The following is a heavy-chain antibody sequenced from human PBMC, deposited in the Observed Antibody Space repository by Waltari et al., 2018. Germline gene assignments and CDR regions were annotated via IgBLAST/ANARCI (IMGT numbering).Heavy chain of an antibody. CDR1: GYTLTELS. CDR2: FDPEDGET. J-gene: IGHJ4*02. Sequence: QVQLVQSGAEVKKPGASVKVSCKVSGYTLTELSMHWVRQAPGKGLEWMGGFDPEDGETTYAQKFQGRVTMTEDTSTDTAYMELSSLRSEDTAVYYCVTDSYYGSGSYYTFDYWGQGTLVTVSS. D-gene: IGHD3-10*01. CDR3: VTDSYYGSGSYYTFDY. V-gene: IGHV1-24*01.